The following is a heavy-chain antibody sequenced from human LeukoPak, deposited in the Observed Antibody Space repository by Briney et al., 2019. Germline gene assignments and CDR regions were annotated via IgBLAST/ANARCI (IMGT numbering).Heavy chain of an antibody. V-gene: IGHV3-7*03. CDR2: IKQDGSEK. J-gene: IGHJ4*02. D-gene: IGHD2-2*01. Sequence: PGGSLRLSCAASGFTFSSYWMSWVRQAPGKGLEWVANIKQDGSEKYYVDSVKGRFTISRDNAKNSLYLQMNSLRAEDTAVYYCARLGYCSSTSCYEMDYWGQGTLVTVSS. CDR3: ARLGYCSSTSCYEMDY. CDR1: GFTFSSYW.